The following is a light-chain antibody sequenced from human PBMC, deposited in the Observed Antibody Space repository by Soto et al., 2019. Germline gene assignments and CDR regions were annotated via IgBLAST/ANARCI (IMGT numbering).Light chain of an antibody. Sequence: EIVLTQSPGTLSLSPGERATLSCRASQSVSSSYFAWYQQKPGQAPRLLIYGASSRATGIPDRFSGSGSGTDFTLTISRLEPEDFAVYYCQQYGSSPPYNFGQGTKLEIK. CDR3: QQYGSSPPYN. CDR1: QSVSSSY. J-gene: IGKJ2*01. V-gene: IGKV3-20*01. CDR2: GAS.